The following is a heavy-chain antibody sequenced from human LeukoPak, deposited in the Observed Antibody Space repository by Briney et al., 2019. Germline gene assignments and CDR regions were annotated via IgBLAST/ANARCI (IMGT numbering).Heavy chain of an antibody. V-gene: IGHV1-24*01. D-gene: IGHD3-10*01. CDR3: ATDRGYYYGSGTNFDY. CDR2: FDPEDGET. CDR1: GYTLTELS. J-gene: IGHJ4*02. Sequence: ASVKVSCKVSGYTLTELSMHWVRQAPGKGFEWMGGFDPEDGETIYAQKFQGRVTMTEDTSTDTAYMELSSLRSEDTAVYYCATDRGYYYGSGTNFDYWGQGTLVTVSS.